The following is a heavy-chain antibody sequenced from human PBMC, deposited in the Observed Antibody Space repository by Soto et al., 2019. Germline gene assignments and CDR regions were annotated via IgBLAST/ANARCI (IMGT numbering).Heavy chain of an antibody. J-gene: IGHJ6*02. D-gene: IGHD3-3*01. CDR2: ISAYNGNT. V-gene: IGHV1-18*01. Sequence: QVQLVQSGAEVKKPGASVKVSCKASGYTFTSYGISWVRQAPGQGLEWMGWISAYNGNTNYAQKLQGRGTMTTDTSTSTAYMELRSLRSDDTAVYYCARDTPYDFWSGYLTAGPEDYYYGMDVWGQGTTVTVSS. CDR3: ARDTPYDFWSGYLTAGPEDYYYGMDV. CDR1: GYTFTSYG.